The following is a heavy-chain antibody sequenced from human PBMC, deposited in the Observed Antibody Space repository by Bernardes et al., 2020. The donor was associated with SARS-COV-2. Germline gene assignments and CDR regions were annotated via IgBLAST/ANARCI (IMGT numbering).Heavy chain of an antibody. CDR2: ISYDATKK. J-gene: IGHJ4*02. CDR3: QLNARRQEFFDS. CDR1: GFTFSNYG. D-gene: IGHD1-1*01. V-gene: IGHV3-30*03. Sequence: GGSLRLSCAASGFTFSNYGMHWVRQAPGKGLEWVAVISYDATKKYYADSVKGRFTVSRDNSKNTLFLQMNSLRTDDTAVYYCQLNARRQEFFDSWGQGSLVTVSS.